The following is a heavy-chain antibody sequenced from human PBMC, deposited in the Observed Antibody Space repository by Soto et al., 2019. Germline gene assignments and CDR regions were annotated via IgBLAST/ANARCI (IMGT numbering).Heavy chain of an antibody. V-gene: IGHV4-39*01. D-gene: IGHD4-4*01. CDR1: GVSFSNSSYY. Sequence: PSETLSLTCTVSGVSFSNSSYYWGWIRRPPGKGLEWIGTIYYSGITYYNPSLKSRVTISVDTSKNQFSLKLTSVTAADTAVYYCRKHPATSVTYCYGIDVWGQGTTVTVSS. CDR2: IYYSGIT. J-gene: IGHJ6*02. CDR3: RKHPATSVTYCYGIDV.